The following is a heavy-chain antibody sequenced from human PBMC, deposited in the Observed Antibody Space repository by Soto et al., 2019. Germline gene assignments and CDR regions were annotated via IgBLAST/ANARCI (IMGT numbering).Heavy chain of an antibody. CDR2: IYHSGST. D-gene: IGHD3-3*01. CDR3: AREGLDTIFGVVSYNRFDP. J-gene: IGHJ5*02. Sequence: QVQLQESGPGLVKPSGTLSLTCAVSGGSISSSNWWSWVRQPPGKGLEWIGEIYHSGSTNYNPSPKGRVTITVDKAKNQFSLKLSSVNAGGTAVYYWAREGLDTIFGVVSYNRFDPWGQGTLVTVSP. CDR1: GGSISSSNW. V-gene: IGHV4-4*02.